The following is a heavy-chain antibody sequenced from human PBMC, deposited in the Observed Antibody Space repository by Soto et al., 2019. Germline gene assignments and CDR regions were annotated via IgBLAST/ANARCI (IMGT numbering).Heavy chain of an antibody. Sequence: SETLSLTCTVSGGSISSGGYDWTWIRQPPGTGLEWIGEINHSGSTNYNPSLKSRFTISVDTSKNQFSLKLTSVTAADTAVYYCARDKITGLFDYWGQGTLVTVSS. D-gene: IGHD2-8*02. CDR2: INHSGST. CDR3: ARDKITGLFDY. V-gene: IGHV4-39*07. J-gene: IGHJ4*02. CDR1: GGSISSGGYD.